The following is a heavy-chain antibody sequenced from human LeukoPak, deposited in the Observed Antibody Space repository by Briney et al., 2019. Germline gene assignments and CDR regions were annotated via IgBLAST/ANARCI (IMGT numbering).Heavy chain of an antibody. CDR3: ARAPYDSSEPFDF. CDR1: GFTFSDYY. Sequence: GGSLRLSCAASGFTFSDYYMSWIRQAPGKGLEWVSSITSSGSTIYYTDSVKGRFTISRDNAKNSLYLQMNSLRAEDTAVYYCARAPYDSSEPFDFWGQGTLVTVSS. CDR2: ITSSGSTI. V-gene: IGHV3-11*04. D-gene: IGHD3-22*01. J-gene: IGHJ4*02.